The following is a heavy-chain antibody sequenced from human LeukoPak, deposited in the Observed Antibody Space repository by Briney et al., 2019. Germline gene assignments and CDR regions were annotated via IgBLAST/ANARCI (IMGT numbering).Heavy chain of an antibody. D-gene: IGHD5-18*01. J-gene: IGHJ6*03. CDR1: GGSISSYY. V-gene: IGHV4-4*07. CDR2: IYTSGST. Sequence: SETLSPTCTVSGGSISSYYWSWIRQPAGKGLEWIGRIYTSGSTNYNPSLKSRVTISVDTSKNQFSLKLSSVTAADTAVYYCARAEYSYGYYYYYYYMDVWGKGTTVTISS. CDR3: ARAEYSYGYYYYYYYMDV.